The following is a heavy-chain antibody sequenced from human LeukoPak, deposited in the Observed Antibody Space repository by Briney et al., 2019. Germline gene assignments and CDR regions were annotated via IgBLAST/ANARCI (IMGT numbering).Heavy chain of an antibody. CDR2: IYSGGST. CDR1: GFTVSSNY. V-gene: IGHV3-53*01. Sequence: GGSLRLSCAASGFTVSSNYMSWVRQAPGKGLEWVSVIYSGGSTYYADSVKGRFTISRDNSKNTLYLQMNSLRADDTAVYFCARDGVVEGGNAFYFDYWGQGTLVTVSS. D-gene: IGHD2-15*01. J-gene: IGHJ4*02. CDR3: ARDGVVEGGNAFYFDY.